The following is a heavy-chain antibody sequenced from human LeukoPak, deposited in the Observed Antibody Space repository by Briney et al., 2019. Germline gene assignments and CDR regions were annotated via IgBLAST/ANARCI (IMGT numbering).Heavy chain of an antibody. CDR3: ARGFSCELRAGTWFDP. D-gene: IGHD1-26*01. CDR2: MNPNSGNT. CDR1: GYTFTSYD. J-gene: IGHJ5*02. Sequence: ASVKVSCKASGYTFTSYDINWVRQATGQGLEWMGWMNPNSGNTGYAQKFQGRVTITRNTSISTAYMELSSLRSEDTAVYYCARGFSCELRAGTWFDPWGQGTLVTVSS. V-gene: IGHV1-8*03.